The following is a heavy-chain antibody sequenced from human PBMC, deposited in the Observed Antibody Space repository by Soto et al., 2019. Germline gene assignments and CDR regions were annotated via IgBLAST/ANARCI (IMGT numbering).Heavy chain of an antibody. CDR3: AKESIAARPGKYYYYGMDV. D-gene: IGHD6-6*01. V-gene: IGHV3-23*01. CDR1: GFTFSSYA. CDR2: ISGSGGST. Sequence: GGSLRLSCAASGFTFSSYAMSWVRQAPGKGLEWVSAISGSGGSTYYADSVKGRFTIPRDNSKNTLYLQMNSLRAEDTAVYYCAKESIAARPGKYYYYGMDVWGQGTTVTVSS. J-gene: IGHJ6*02.